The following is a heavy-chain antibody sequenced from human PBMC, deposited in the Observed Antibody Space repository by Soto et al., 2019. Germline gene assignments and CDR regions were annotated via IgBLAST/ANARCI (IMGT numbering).Heavy chain of an antibody. J-gene: IGHJ4*02. CDR3: GKVLVGATGHTDSDS. CDR1: GGSIYRSGYY. V-gene: IGHV4-39*01. Sequence: SETLSLTCTVSGGSIYRSGYYWGWIRQPPGRGLEWIGNIDYNGVTYSNPSLKSRVTISRDTSKNQFSLKLTSVTAADTALYYCGKVLVGATGHTDSDSWGPGTLGTVSS. D-gene: IGHD2-15*01. CDR2: IDYNGVT.